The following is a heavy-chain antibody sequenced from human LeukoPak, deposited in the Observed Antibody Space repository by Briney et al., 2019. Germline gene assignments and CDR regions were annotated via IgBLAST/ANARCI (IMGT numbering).Heavy chain of an antibody. Sequence: ASVKVSCKASGYTFTSYYMHWVRQAPGQGLEWTGIINPSGGSTSYAQKFQGRVTMTRDTSTSTVYMELSSLRSEDTAVYYCARGPATYYDFWSGYGDFDYWGQGTLVTVSS. J-gene: IGHJ4*02. D-gene: IGHD3-3*01. CDR1: GYTFTSYY. V-gene: IGHV1-46*01. CDR3: ARGPATYYDFWSGYGDFDY. CDR2: INPSGGST.